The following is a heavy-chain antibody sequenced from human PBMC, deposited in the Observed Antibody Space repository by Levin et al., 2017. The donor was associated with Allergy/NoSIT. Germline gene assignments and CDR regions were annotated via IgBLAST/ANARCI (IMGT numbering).Heavy chain of an antibody. J-gene: IGHJ4*02. D-gene: IGHD3-3*01. CDR1: VYTFTGYY. V-gene: IGHV1-2*06. Sequence: PGASVKVSCKASVYTFTGYYIHWVRQAPGQGLEWMGRINPNSGGTNYAQKFQGRVTMTRDTSINTAYMELSRLRSDDTAVYYCARDRDYWSGYVDYWGQGALVTVSS. CDR3: ARDRDYWSGYVDY. CDR2: INPNSGGT.